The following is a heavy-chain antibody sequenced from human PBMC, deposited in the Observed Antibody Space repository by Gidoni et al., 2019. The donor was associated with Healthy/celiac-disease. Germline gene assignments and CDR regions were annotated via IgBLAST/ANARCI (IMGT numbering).Heavy chain of an antibody. J-gene: IGHJ4*02. CDR2: ISGSGVST. Sequence: EVQLLASGGGLVQSGGSLSISCAAYGLTFRSYAMSWVRQAPGTGLEWFSAISGSGVSTYYSDCVKGRFTISRDNSKNTLYLQMNSRRAEDTAVYYCAKTSYYYDSSGYHATKPTDYWGQGTRVTGSS. D-gene: IGHD3-22*01. V-gene: IGHV3-23*01. CDR3: AKTSYYYDSSGYHATKPTDY. CDR1: GLTFRSYA.